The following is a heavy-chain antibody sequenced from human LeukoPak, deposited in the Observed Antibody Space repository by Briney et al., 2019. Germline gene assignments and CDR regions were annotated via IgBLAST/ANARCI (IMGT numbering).Heavy chain of an antibody. CDR2: ISPNSGGT. J-gene: IGHJ4*02. CDR1: GFTFSGYY. V-gene: IGHV1-2*02. CDR3: ARERSGSGGYDY. D-gene: IGHD3-10*01. Sequence: ASVKVSCKASGFTFSGYYMHWVRQAPGQGLEWMAWISPNSGGTNYVQKFQGRVTVTRDTSISTDYMEISGLTSDDTALYYCARERSGSGGYDYWGQGTLVTVSS.